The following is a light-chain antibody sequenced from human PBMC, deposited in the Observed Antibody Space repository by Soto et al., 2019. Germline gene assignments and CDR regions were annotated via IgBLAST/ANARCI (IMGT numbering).Light chain of an antibody. V-gene: IGKV3-20*01. CDR1: QRVSSSY. CDR2: GAS. CDR3: QQFGSSAWT. J-gene: IGKJ1*01. Sequence: EIVLTQSPGTLSLSPGERATLSCRASQRVSSSYLAWYQQKPGQAPRLLIQGASSRATGIPDRFSGSGSGTDFTLTISRLEPEDFAVYYCQQFGSSAWTFGHGTKVEIK.